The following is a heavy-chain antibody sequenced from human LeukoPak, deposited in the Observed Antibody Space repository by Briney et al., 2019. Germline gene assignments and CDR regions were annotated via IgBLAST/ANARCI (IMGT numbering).Heavy chain of an antibody. CDR3: ATPRNCGGDCYLNDAFDI. Sequence: SVKVSCKASGYTFTSYAISWVRQAPGQGLEWMGGIIPIFGTANYAQKFQGRVTITADESTSTAYMELSSLRSEDTAVYYCATPRNCGGDCYLNDAFDIWGQGTMITVSS. V-gene: IGHV1-69*13. J-gene: IGHJ3*02. CDR2: IIPIFGTA. CDR1: GYTFTSYA. D-gene: IGHD2-21*02.